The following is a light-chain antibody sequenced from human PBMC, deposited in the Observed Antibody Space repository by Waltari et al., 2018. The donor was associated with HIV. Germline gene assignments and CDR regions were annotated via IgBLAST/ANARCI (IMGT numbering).Light chain of an antibody. Sequence: SYELTQPPSVSVSPGQTARITCSGDALPKQYAYWYQQKPGQAPVVMIYKDSERPSGIPEQFSGSSSGTTVTLTISGVQAEDEADYYCQSADSSGTHYVCGTGTKVTVL. CDR1: ALPKQY. CDR3: QSADSSGTHYV. V-gene: IGLV3-25*03. CDR2: KDS. J-gene: IGLJ1*01.